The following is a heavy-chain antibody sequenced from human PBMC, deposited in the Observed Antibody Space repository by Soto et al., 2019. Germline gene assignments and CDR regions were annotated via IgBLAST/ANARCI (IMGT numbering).Heavy chain of an antibody. CDR2: INPNSGGT. CDR1: GYTFTGYY. D-gene: IGHD6-13*01. V-gene: IGHV1-2*04. J-gene: IGHJ3*02. Sequence: QVQLVQSGAEVKKPGASVKVSCKASGYTFTGYYMHWVRQAPGQGLEWMGWINPNSGGTNYAQKFQGWVTMTRDPSISTAYMELSRLRSDDTAVYYCARAREYSSSSGAFDIWGQGTMVTVSS. CDR3: ARAREYSSSSGAFDI.